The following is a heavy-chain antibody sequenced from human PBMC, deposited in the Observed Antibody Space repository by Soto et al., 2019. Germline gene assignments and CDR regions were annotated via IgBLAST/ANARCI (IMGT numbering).Heavy chain of an antibody. D-gene: IGHD2-2*01. V-gene: IGHV1-69*08. Sequence: QVQLVQSGAEVKKPGSSVKVSCKASGGTFSSYTISWVRQAPGQGLEWVGRIIPILGIANYAQKFQGRVTITPDKSTSTAYLELSSLRSEDTAVYYCARDHCSSTSCYSFWFDPWGQGTLVTVSS. CDR2: IIPILGIA. CDR3: ARDHCSSTSCYSFWFDP. J-gene: IGHJ5*02. CDR1: GGTFSSYT.